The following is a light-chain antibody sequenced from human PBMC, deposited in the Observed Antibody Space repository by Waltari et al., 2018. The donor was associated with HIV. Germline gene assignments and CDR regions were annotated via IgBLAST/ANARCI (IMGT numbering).Light chain of an antibody. CDR3: QSYDSSLSGSWV. J-gene: IGLJ3*02. CDR1: SSNIGAGYD. V-gene: IGLV1-40*01. CDR2: GNN. Sequence: QSVLTQPPSVSGAPGQRVTFSCTGSSSNIGAGYDVPWYQQLPGTAPKLLIHGNNNRPSGVPDRFSGSKSGTSASLAITGLQAEDEADYYCQSYDSSLSGSWVFGGGTKLTVL.